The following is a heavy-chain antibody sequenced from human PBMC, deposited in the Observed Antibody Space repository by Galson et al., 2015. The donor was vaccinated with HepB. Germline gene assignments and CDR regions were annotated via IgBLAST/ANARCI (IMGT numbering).Heavy chain of an antibody. V-gene: IGHV3-21*04. CDR2: ISSSSSYI. CDR3: ARGYCSGGSCYRSGFDI. CDR1: GFTFSSYS. D-gene: IGHD2-15*01. Sequence: LRLSCAASGFTFSSYSMNWVRQAPGKGLEWVSSISSSSSYIYYADSVKGRFTISRDNAKNSLYLQMNSLRAEDTAVYYCARGYCSGGSCYRSGFDIWGQGTMVTVST. J-gene: IGHJ3*02.